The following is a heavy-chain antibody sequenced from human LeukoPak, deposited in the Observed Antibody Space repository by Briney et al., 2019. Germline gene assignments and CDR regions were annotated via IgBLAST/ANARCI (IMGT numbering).Heavy chain of an antibody. J-gene: IGHJ4*02. CDR2: IRYDGSDK. CDR1: GFTFSIYG. CDR3: AKPHFDD. Sequence: GGSLRLSCAASGFTFSIYGMHWVRQAPGKGLEWVSFIRYDGSDKYYADSVKGRFTISRDNSKNTLYLQMNSLRAEDTAVYYCAKPHFDDWGQGTLVTVSS. V-gene: IGHV3-30*02.